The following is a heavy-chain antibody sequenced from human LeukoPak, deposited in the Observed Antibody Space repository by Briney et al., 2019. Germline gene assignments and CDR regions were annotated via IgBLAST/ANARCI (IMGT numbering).Heavy chain of an antibody. J-gene: IGHJ4*02. Sequence: GGSLRLSCAASGFTFSSYGMHLVRQAPGKGLEWVAFIRYDGSNKYYADSVKGRFTVSRDNSKNTLYLQMNSLRAEDTAVYYCAKEDSTHPGYWGQGTLVTVSS. CDR2: IRYDGSNK. CDR1: GFTFSSYG. D-gene: IGHD6-13*01. CDR3: AKEDSTHPGY. V-gene: IGHV3-30*02.